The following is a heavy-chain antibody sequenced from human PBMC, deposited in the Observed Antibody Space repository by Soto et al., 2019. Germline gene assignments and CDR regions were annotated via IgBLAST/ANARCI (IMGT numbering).Heavy chain of an antibody. V-gene: IGHV4-31*03. J-gene: IGHJ6*02. CDR3: ARDIPLYGSGTYGMDV. Sequence: QVQLQESGPGLVKPSQTLSLTCTVSGGSISSGGYYWSWIRQHPGKGLEWIGYIYYSGSTYYNPSLKSRVTISVDTSKNQFSLKLSSVTVADTAVYYCARDIPLYGSGTYGMDVWGQGTTVTVSS. D-gene: IGHD3-10*01. CDR2: IYYSGST. CDR1: GGSISSGGYY.